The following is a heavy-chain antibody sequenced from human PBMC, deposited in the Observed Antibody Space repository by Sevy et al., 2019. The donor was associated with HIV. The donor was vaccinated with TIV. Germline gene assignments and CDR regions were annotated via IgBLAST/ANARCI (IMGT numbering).Heavy chain of an antibody. V-gene: IGHV4-59*11. CDR2: IYHSGST. J-gene: IGHJ4*02. CDR3: ARALGGMAAAATYYFDS. CDR1: GGSISPHY. Sequence: SETLSLTCSVSGGSISPHYWSWIRQTPGKGLEWIGYIYHSGSTNYNPSLNSRATISVDTSQNQFSLKLRSVTAADTAVYYCARALGGMAAAATYYFDSWGQGTLVTVSS. D-gene: IGHD6-25*01.